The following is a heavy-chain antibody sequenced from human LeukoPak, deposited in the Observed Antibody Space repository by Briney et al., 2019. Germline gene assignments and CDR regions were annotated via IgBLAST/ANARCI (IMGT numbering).Heavy chain of an antibody. CDR1: GFTFSSYS. V-gene: IGHV3-21*01. J-gene: IGHJ4*02. D-gene: IGHD6-19*01. CDR2: ISSSSSYI. CDR3: AREKYSSGWDAFDY. Sequence: GGSLRLSCAASGFTFSSYSMNWVRQAPGKGLEWVSSISSSSSYIYYADSVKGRFTISRDNAKNSLYLQMNSLRAEDTAVYYCAREKYSSGWDAFDYWGQGTLVTVSS.